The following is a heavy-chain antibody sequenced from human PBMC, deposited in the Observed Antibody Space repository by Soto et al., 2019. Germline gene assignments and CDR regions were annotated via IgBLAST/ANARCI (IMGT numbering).Heavy chain of an antibody. V-gene: IGHV3-7*01. Sequence: GGSLRLSCAASGFTLSNYWMAWVRQAPGKGLEWVATIKADGSERFHVDSLKDRFTISRDNAKNSLFLQMDGLSAEDTAVYFCARCHAYRNFYYYYWDVWGKGTTVTVSS. CDR2: IKADGSER. CDR1: GFTLSNYW. J-gene: IGHJ6*03. CDR3: ARCHAYRNFYYYYWDV. D-gene: IGHD2-2*01.